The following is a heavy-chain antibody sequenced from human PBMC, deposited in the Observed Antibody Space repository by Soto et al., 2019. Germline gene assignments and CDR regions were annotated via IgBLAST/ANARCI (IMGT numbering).Heavy chain of an antibody. J-gene: IGHJ5*02. D-gene: IGHD6-13*01. V-gene: IGHV3-30-3*01. Sequence: PGGSLRLSCAASGFSFSSYSLYWVRQAPGKGLEWVALISYDGSKKYYADSVNGRFTISRDNSKNTLYLQMNSLRAEDTAVYYCARDARIAAPGNWFDPWGQGTLVTVSS. CDR3: ARDARIAAPGNWFDP. CDR1: GFSFSSYS. CDR2: ISYDGSKK.